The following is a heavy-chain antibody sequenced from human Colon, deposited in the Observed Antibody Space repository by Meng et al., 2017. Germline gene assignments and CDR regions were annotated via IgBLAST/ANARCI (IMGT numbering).Heavy chain of an antibody. D-gene: IGHD4-17*01. CDR1: GFSLSTSGLC. V-gene: IGHV2-70*20. Sequence: SGPTLVKPTQTLTLTCTFSGFSLSTSGLCVSWVRQPPGKALEWLALIDWDDDKYYSTSLKTRLTISKDTSKNQVVLTMTNMDPVDTDTYYCERMMLRSSGDYADYYYYYYGMDVWGQGTTVTVSS. CDR3: ERMMLRSSGDYADYYYYYYGMDV. J-gene: IGHJ6*02. CDR2: IDWDDDK.